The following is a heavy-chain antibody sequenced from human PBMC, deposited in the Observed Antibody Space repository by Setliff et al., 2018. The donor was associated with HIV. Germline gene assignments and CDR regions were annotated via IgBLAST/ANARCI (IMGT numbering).Heavy chain of an antibody. J-gene: IGHJ4*01. Sequence: ASVKVSCKASGYTFTTFSLHWVRQAPGQSLEWMGWINVGNGDTKYSRELQGRIIITRDTSANTAYMELSSLRFDDTAVYFCARGALLAAFDFDHWGHGTLGTVSS. D-gene: IGHD3-10*01. CDR3: ARGALLAAFDFDH. CDR2: INVGNGDT. CDR1: GYTFTTFS. V-gene: IGHV1-3*01.